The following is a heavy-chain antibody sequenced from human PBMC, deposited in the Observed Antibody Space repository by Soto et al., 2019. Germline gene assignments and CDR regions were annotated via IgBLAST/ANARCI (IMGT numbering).Heavy chain of an antibody. CDR2: MNPNSGNT. Sequence: VASVKVSCKASGYTFTSYDINWVRQATGQGLEWMGWMNPNSGNTGYAQKFQGRVTMTRNTSISTAYMELSSLRSEDTAVYYCARVRPLYGSGSYYYYYGMDVWGQGTTVTVSS. CDR3: ARVRPLYGSGSYYYYYGMDV. V-gene: IGHV1-8*01. D-gene: IGHD3-10*01. J-gene: IGHJ6*02. CDR1: GYTFTSYD.